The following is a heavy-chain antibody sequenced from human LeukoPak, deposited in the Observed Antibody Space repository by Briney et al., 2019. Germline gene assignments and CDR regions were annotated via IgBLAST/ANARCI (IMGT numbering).Heavy chain of an antibody. CDR2: IYYSGST. CDR1: GGSISSYY. J-gene: IGHJ4*02. V-gene: IGHV4-59*01. CDR3: ARVGRGWLQPIYS. Sequence: SETLSLTCTVSGGSISSYYWSWIRQPPGKGLEWIGYIYYSGSTNYNPSLKSRVTISVDTSKNQFSLKLSSVTAADTAVYYCARVGRGWLQPIYSWGQGTLVTVSS. D-gene: IGHD5-24*01.